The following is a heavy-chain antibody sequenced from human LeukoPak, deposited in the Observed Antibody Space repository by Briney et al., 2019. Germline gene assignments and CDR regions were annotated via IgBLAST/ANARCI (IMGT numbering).Heavy chain of an antibody. Sequence: GGSLRLSCAASGNYWMHWVRQAPGKGLVWVSHINSDGSWTGYADSVKGRFTISKDNAKNTVYLQMNNLRAEDTAVYYCAKDDDFPYGDYDFDYYYGMDVWGQGTTVTVSS. D-gene: IGHD4-17*01. CDR3: AKDDDFPYGDYDFDYYYGMDV. V-gene: IGHV3-74*01. J-gene: IGHJ6*02. CDR2: INSDGSWT. CDR1: GNYW.